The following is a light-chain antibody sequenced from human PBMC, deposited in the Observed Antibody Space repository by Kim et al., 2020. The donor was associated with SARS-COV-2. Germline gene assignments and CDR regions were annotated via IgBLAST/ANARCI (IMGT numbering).Light chain of an antibody. CDR3: MSRDSSGTHRV. CDR2: GKN. J-gene: IGLJ3*02. V-gene: IGLV3-19*01. Sequence: ALGLTVKITCQGDSLRGYYAAWYQQKPGQAPILVISGKNSRPSGIPDRFSGSSSGYTASLTITGARADDEADYYCMSRDSSGTHRVFGGGTQLTVL. CDR1: SLRGYY.